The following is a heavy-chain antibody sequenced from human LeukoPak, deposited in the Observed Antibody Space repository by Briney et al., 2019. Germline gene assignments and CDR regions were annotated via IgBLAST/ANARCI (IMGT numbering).Heavy chain of an antibody. J-gene: IGHJ4*02. V-gene: IGHV1-69*02. CDR2: IIPIFGIA. D-gene: IGHD5-12*01. CDR1: GYTFTGYY. CDR3: ARCGGYDSTTHFDY. Sequence: ASVKVSCKASGYTFTGYYMYWVRQAPGQGLEWMGRIIPIFGIANYAQKFQGRVTITADKSTSTAYMELSSLRSEDTAVYYCARCGGYDSTTHFDYWGQGTLVTVSS.